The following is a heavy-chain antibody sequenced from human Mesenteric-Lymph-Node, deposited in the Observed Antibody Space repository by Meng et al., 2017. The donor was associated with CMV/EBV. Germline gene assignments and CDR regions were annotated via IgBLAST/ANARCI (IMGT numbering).Heavy chain of an antibody. CDR3: ACTGHSSPSYYSMDV. D-gene: IGHD6-6*01. CDR1: GFTVSSNY. CDR2: IYSGGST. V-gene: IGHV3-53*01. J-gene: IGHJ6*02. Sequence: GESLKISCAASGFTVSSNYMSWVRQAPGKGLEWVSVIYSGGSTYYADSVKGRFTISRDNSKNTLYLQMNSLRAKDTAVYYCACTGHSSPSYYSMDVWGQGTTVTVSS.